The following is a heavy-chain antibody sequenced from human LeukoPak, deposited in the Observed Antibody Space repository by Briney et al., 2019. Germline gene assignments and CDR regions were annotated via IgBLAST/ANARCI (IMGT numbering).Heavy chain of an antibody. D-gene: IGHD6-19*01. V-gene: IGHV3-53*01. CDR1: GFTVSSNY. CDR2: IYSGGST. Sequence: GGSLRLSCAASGFTVSSNYMSWVRQAPGKGLEWVSVIYSGGSTYYADSVKGRFTISRDNSKNTLYLQMNSLRAEDTAVYYCARGEYSSTNYFDYWGQGTLVTVSS. CDR3: ARGEYSSTNYFDY. J-gene: IGHJ4*02.